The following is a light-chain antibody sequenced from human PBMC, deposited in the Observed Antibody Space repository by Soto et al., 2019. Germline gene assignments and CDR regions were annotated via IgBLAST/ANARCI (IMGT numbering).Light chain of an antibody. CDR3: VSYIDSSKTHWV. CDR2: EVS. V-gene: IGLV2-14*01. J-gene: IGLJ3*02. CDR1: SSDVGAYNY. Sequence: QSALTQPASVSGSPGQSITISCTGTSSDVGAYNYVSWYQQYPGKAPKLMIYEVSNRPSGVSNRFSGSKSGNTASLTISGLQPEDEADYYCVSYIDSSKTHWVFGGGTKLTVL.